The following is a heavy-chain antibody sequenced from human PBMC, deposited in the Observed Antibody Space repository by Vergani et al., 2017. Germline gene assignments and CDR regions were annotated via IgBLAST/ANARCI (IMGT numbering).Heavy chain of an antibody. CDR2: IKSTFDRWTT. Sequence: EVQLVESGGGIVKPGGSLRLSCVASGFSFMNAWMNWVRRTPGKGLEWVGRIKSTFDRWTTDYASAVKGRFTISRDDSKNTLFLQMNGLKTEDIGVYYCTTDPRYCGDGSCYWLRDHHYYGMDVWGQGTTVTVSS. V-gene: IGHV3-15*07. D-gene: IGHD2-21*01. J-gene: IGHJ6*02. CDR3: TTDPRYCGDGSCYWLRDHHYYGMDV. CDR1: GFSFMNAW.